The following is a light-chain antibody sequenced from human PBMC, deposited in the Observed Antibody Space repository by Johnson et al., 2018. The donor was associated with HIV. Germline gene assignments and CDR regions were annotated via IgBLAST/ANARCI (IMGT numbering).Light chain of an antibody. J-gene: IGLJ1*01. CDR3: GTWDSSLSAGPRPV. Sequence: QSVLTQPPSVSAAPGQKVTISCSGSSSNIGNNYVSWYQQLPGTAPKLLIYDNNKRPSGIPDRFSGSKSGTSATLGITGLPTGDEADYYCGTWDSSLSAGPRPVFGTGTKVTVL. CDR2: DNN. CDR1: SSNIGNNY. V-gene: IGLV1-51*01.